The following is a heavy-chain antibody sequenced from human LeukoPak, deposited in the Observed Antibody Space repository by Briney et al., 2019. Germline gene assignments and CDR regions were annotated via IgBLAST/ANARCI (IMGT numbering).Heavy chain of an antibody. Sequence: PSETLSLTCTVSGGSISSSSYYWGWIRQPPGKGLEWIGSIYYSGSTYYNPSLKSRVTISVDTSKNQFSLKLSSVTAADTAVYYCARGGIAVRRPFDYWGQGTLVTVSS. CDR1: GGSISSSSYY. D-gene: IGHD6-19*01. CDR2: IYYSGST. J-gene: IGHJ4*02. V-gene: IGHV4-39*07. CDR3: ARGGIAVRRPFDY.